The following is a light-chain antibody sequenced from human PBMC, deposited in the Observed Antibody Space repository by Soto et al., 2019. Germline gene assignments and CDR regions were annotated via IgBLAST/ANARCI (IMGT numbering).Light chain of an antibody. Sequence: EIVLTQSPGTLSLSPGERATLSCRASQSVKTFLLWYQQRPGQAPRLLIHDASHRAAGIPARFSGSGFGTDFTLTISSLEPEDAAVYYCQQRSNWPPITFGQGTRLEIK. CDR3: QQRSNWPPIT. V-gene: IGKV3-11*01. J-gene: IGKJ5*01. CDR2: DAS. CDR1: QSVKTF.